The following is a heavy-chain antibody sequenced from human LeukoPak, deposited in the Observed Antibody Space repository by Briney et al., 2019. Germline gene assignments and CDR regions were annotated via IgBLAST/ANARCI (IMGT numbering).Heavy chain of an antibody. V-gene: IGHV1-46*01. CDR1: GYIFTSYY. J-gene: IGHJ4*02. Sequence: ASVKVSCKASGYIFTSYYMHWVRQAPGQGLQWMGIINPSSGSTTYAQKFQGRVTMTRDMSTSTAYMELSSLRSEDTAVYYCARDVRGYSGYDLTTTDYWGQGTLVTVSS. CDR2: INPSSGST. D-gene: IGHD5-12*01. CDR3: ARDVRGYSGYDLTTTDY.